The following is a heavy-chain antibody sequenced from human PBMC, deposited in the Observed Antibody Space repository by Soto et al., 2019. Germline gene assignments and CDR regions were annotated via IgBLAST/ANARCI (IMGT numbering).Heavy chain of an antibody. CDR2: ISSGSAFI. Sequence: GGSLRLSCNFSFSMYSMDWVRQAPGKGLEWVASISSGSAFIKYADSVKGRFTISRDNAKNSVSLQMSSLRVEDTAMYYCTRDQGGSYDSWFDPWG. D-gene: IGHD1-26*01. CDR1: FSMYS. V-gene: IGHV3-21*01. J-gene: IGHJ5*02. CDR3: TRDQGGSYDSWFDP.